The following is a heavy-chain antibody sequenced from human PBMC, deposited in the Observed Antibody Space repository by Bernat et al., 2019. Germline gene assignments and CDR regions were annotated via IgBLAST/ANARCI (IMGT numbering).Heavy chain of an antibody. CDR2: IYHSGST. CDR1: GYSISSGYY. Sequence: QVQLQESGPGLVKPSETLSLTCAVSGYSISSGYYWGWIRQPPGKGLEWIGSIYHSGSTYYNPSLKSRVTISVDTSKNQFSLKLSSVTAADTAVYYCAEGTRNQYNWFDPWGQGTLVTVSS. CDR3: AEGTRNQYNWFDP. V-gene: IGHV4-38-2*01. D-gene: IGHD1-14*01. J-gene: IGHJ5*02.